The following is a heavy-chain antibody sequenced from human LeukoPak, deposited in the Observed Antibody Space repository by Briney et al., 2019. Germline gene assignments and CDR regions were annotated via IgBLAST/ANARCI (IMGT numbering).Heavy chain of an antibody. CDR1: GFTFSSYS. D-gene: IGHD5-18*01. CDR3: ARALYGDTAMVSCGDY. J-gene: IGHJ4*02. V-gene: IGHV3-21*01. CDR2: ISSSSSYI. Sequence: PGGSLRLSCAASGFTFSSYSMNWVRQAPGKGLEWVSSISSSSSYIYYADSVKGRFTISRDNAKNSLYLQMNSLRAEDTAVYYCARALYGDTAMVSCGDYWGQGTLVTVSS.